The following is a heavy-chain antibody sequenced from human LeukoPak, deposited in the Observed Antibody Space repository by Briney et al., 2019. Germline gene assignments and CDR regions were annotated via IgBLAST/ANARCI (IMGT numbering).Heavy chain of an antibody. CDR1: GGSISSSSYY. D-gene: IGHD3-10*01. Sequence: KSSETLSLTCTVSGGSISSSSYYWGWIRQPPGKGLEWIGSIYYSGSTYYNPSLKSRVTISVDTSKNQFSLKLSSVTAADTAVYYCATPWFGESYYYYYGMDVWGQGTTVTVSS. CDR2: IYYSGST. J-gene: IGHJ6*02. V-gene: IGHV4-39*01. CDR3: ATPWFGESYYYYYGMDV.